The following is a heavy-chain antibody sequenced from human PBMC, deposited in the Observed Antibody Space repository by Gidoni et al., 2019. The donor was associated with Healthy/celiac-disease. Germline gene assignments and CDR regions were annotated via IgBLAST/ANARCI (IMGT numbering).Heavy chain of an antibody. J-gene: IGHJ2*01. V-gene: IGHV3-53*01. CDR3: AREERRWLDYWYFDL. CDR2: IYSGGST. D-gene: IGHD6-19*01. CDR1: GFTVSSNY. Sequence: EVQLVESGGGLIQPGGSLRLSCAASGFTVSSNYMSWVRQAPGKGLEWVSVIYSGGSTYYADSVKGRFTISRDNSKNTLYLQMNSLRAEDTAVYYCAREERRWLDYWYFDLWGRGTLVTVSS.